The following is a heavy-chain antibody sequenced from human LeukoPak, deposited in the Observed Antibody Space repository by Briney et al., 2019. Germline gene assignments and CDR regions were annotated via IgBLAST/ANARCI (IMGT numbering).Heavy chain of an antibody. J-gene: IGHJ4*02. CDR1: GFSVSSNY. CDR2: IHSGDTI. Sequence: PGGSLRLSCAASGFSVSSNYMSWVRQAPGKGLEWVSIIHSGDTIYYADSVKGRFTISRDNSKNTLYLQMTNLRAEDTAVYYCASPAATTEFDYWGQGTLVTVSS. D-gene: IGHD2-2*01. V-gene: IGHV3-53*01. CDR3: ASPAATTEFDY.